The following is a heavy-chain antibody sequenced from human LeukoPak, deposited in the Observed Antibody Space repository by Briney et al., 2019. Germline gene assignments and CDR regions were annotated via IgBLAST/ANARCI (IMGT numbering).Heavy chain of an antibody. CDR2: IKYDGSEK. J-gene: IGHJ4*02. D-gene: IGHD2-21*02. CDR1: GFTFSTYL. V-gene: IGHV3-7*01. CDR3: ARGKSDIDF. Sequence: GGSLRLSCAASGFTFSTYLMSWVRQAPGKGLEWVASIKYDGSEKYYVDSVKGRFTISRDNAKNSLYLQMSSLRAEDTAVYYCARGKSDIDFWGQGTLVTVSS.